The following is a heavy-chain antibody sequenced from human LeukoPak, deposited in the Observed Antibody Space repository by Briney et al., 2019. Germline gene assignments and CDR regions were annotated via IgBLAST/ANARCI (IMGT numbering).Heavy chain of an antibody. CDR3: ARDRGYGGIFDY. Sequence: SETLSLTCTVSGGSISSYYWSWIRQPPGKGLEWIGYIYSSGSTKYSPSLKSRVAISLDTSRNDFSLRLSSVTAADTAVYYCARDRGYGGIFDYWGQGTLVTVYS. CDR1: GGSISSYY. V-gene: IGHV4-59*13. D-gene: IGHD4-23*01. J-gene: IGHJ4*02. CDR2: IYSSGST.